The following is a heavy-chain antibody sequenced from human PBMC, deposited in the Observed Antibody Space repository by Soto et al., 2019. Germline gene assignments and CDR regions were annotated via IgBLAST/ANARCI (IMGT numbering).Heavy chain of an antibody. V-gene: IGHV4-59*01. J-gene: IGHJ4*02. D-gene: IGHD3-3*01. CDR2: IYYSGST. CDR3: AREAFYDFWSGYSNYFDY. CDR1: GGSISSYY. Sequence: SETMSLTCTVSGGSISSYYWSWIRQHPGKGLEWIGYIYYSGSTNYNPSLKSRVTISVDTSKNQFSLKLSSVTAADTAVYYCAREAFYDFWSGYSNYFDYWGQGTLVTVSS.